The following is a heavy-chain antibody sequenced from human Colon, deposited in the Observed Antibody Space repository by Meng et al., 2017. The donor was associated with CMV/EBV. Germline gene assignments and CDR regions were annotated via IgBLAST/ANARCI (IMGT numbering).Heavy chain of an antibody. CDR1: GYTFTGYY. CDR3: ARVGRRMENDY. J-gene: IGHJ4*02. Sequence: ASVKVSCKTSGYTFTGYYLHWVRQAPGQGLEWMGGVNPNNGGTKYAQRFQGRVTMTRDTSISTAYLELSRLTSDDTAMYYCARVGRRMENDYWGQGTLVTVSS. CDR2: VNPNNGGT. D-gene: IGHD1-1*01. V-gene: IGHV1-2*02.